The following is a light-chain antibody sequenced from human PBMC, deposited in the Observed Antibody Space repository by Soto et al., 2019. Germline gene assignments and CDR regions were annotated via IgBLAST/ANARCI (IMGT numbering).Light chain of an antibody. Sequence: EIVLTQSPGTLSLSPGERATLSCRASQSVSSSYLAWYQQKPGQAPRLLIYGASSRATGIPDRFSGSGSGTDSTLTISRLEPEDRAEYYCQHYGGAPDTFGQGTKVEIK. CDR1: QSVSSSY. CDR2: GAS. J-gene: IGKJ2*01. CDR3: QHYGGAPDT. V-gene: IGKV3-20*01.